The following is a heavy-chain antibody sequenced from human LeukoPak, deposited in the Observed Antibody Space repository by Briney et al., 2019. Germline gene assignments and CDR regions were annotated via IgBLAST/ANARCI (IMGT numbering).Heavy chain of an antibody. Sequence: ASVKVSCKASGYTFTSYYMHWVRQAPGQGLEWMGIINPSGGSTSYAQKFQGRVTMTRDTSISTAYMELSRLRSDDTAVYYCARAYSSGAEGDYWGQGTLVTVSS. CDR3: ARAYSSGAEGDY. J-gene: IGHJ4*02. CDR2: INPSGGST. D-gene: IGHD6-19*01. CDR1: GYTFTSYY. V-gene: IGHV1-46*01.